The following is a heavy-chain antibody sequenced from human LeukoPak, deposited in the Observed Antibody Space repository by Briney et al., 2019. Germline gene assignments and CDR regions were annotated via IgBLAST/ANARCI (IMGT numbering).Heavy chain of an antibody. CDR1: GLPISRFF. CDR3: VQTTGWPGFDY. V-gene: IGHV4-4*09. J-gene: IGHJ4*02. CDR2: IYDGVPT. Sequence: PSETLSLICTTSGLPISRFFWNWVRQPPGKGLEWIGNIYDGVPTFFNPSLKSRVTISVDTSKGQFSLQLASVTAADTAVYYCVQTTGWPGFDYWRKGIRVTVSS. D-gene: IGHD1-1*01.